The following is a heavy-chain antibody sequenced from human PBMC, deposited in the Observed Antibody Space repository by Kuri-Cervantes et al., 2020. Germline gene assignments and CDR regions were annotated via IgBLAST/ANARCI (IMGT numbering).Heavy chain of an antibody. CDR3: ASAAPLAY. CDR2: ISSGGST. J-gene: IGHJ4*02. CDR1: GFIFSNYA. V-gene: IGHV3-23*01. Sequence: GESLKISCTASGFIFSNYAMSWVRLAPGKGLEWVSTISSGGSTYYADSVKGRFTISRDNSKNTLYLQMNSLTAEDTAIYHCASAAPLAYWGQGTLVTVSS. D-gene: IGHD2-2*01.